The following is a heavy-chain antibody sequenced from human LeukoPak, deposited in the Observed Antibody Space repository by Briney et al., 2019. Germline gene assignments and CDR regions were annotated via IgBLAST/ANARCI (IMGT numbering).Heavy chain of an antibody. CDR3: ARAPARYYDFWSGSQGDY. J-gene: IGHJ4*02. CDR1: GYNFTSYG. Sequence: ASVKVSCKASGYNFTSYGMSWVRRAPGQGLEWMGWISAYSGYTNYAQNLQGKFTMTTDTSTSTAYMELRSLTSDDTAVYFCARAPARYYDFWSGSQGDYWGQGTLVIVSS. V-gene: IGHV1-18*01. D-gene: IGHD3-3*01. CDR2: ISAYSGYT.